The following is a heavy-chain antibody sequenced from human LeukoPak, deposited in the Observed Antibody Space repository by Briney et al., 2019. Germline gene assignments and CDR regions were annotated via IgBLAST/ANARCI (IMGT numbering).Heavy chain of an antibody. CDR2: MNPNRGNT. J-gene: IGHJ5*02. Sequence: GASVKVSCKASGYTFTSYDINWVRQAPGQGLEWMGWMNPNRGNTSYAQKFQGRVTMTRNTSISTAYMELSSLRSEDTAVYYCARKVTAIRGDWFDPWGQGTLVTVSS. CDR1: GYTFTSYD. V-gene: IGHV1-8*01. CDR3: ARKVTAIRGDWFDP. D-gene: IGHD2-21*02.